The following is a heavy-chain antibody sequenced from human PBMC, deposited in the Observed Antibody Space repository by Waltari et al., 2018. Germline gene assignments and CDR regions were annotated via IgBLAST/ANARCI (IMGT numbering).Heavy chain of an antibody. CDR2: IYHSGST. Sequence: QVQLQESGPGLVKPSETLSLTCAVSGYSISSGYYWGWIRQPPGKGLEWIGSIYHSGSTSYNPSLKSRVTISVDTSKNQFSLKLSSVTAADTAVYYCATHDYGDYPFDYWGQGTLVTVSS. CDR3: ATHDYGDYPFDY. CDR1: GYSISSGYY. J-gene: IGHJ4*02. D-gene: IGHD4-17*01. V-gene: IGHV4-38-2*01.